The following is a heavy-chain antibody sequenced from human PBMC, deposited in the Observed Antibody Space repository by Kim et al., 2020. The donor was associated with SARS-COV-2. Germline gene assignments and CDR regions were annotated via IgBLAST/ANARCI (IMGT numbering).Heavy chain of an antibody. CDR2: ISYDGSNK. CDR1: GFTFSSYG. CDR3: AKDLLLAAAGTYYYYGMDV. V-gene: IGHV3-30*18. D-gene: IGHD6-13*01. J-gene: IGHJ6*02. Sequence: GGSLRLSCAASGFTFSSYGMHWVRQAPGKGLEWVAVISYDGSNKYYADSVKGRFTISRDNSKNTLYLQMNSLRAEDTAVYYCAKDLLLAAAGTYYYYGMDVWGQGTTVTVSS.